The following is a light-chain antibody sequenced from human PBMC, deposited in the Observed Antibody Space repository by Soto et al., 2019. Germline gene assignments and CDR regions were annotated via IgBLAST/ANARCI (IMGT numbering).Light chain of an antibody. J-gene: IGKJ4*01. Sequence: DIQMTQSPSTLSASLGVRLTITCRASQSISSWLAWYQQKPGKAPKLLIYDASSLESGVPSRFSGSGSGTEFTLTISSLQPDDFATYYCQQYNSYSPLTFGGGTKVDIK. CDR1: QSISSW. CDR2: DAS. V-gene: IGKV1-5*01. CDR3: QQYNSYSPLT.